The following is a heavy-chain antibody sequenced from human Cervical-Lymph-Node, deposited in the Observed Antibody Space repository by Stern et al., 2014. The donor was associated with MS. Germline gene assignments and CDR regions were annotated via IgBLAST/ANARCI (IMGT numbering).Heavy chain of an antibody. Sequence: VQLVESGGGLVQHGGSLRLSCAASGFTVSSNYMTWVRQAPGKGLEWVSVIYSGGSTYYTDSVKGRFTLSRDNSKNTLYLQMNDLRVADSAVYYCARERGNWSGYDYWGQGTLVTVSS. CDR2: IYSGGST. CDR3: ARERGNWSGYDY. D-gene: IGHD3-3*01. J-gene: IGHJ4*02. V-gene: IGHV3-66*01. CDR1: GFTVSSNY.